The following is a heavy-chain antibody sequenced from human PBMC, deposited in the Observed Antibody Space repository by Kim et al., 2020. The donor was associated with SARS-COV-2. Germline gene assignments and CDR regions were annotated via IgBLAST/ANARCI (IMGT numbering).Heavy chain of an antibody. CDR2: ISSSSSYT. CDR1: GFTFSDYY. V-gene: IGHV3-11*05. J-gene: IGHJ4*02. Sequence: GGSLRLSCAASGFTFSDYYMSWIRQAPGKGLEWVSYISSSSSYTNYADSVKGRFTISRDNAKNSLYLQMNSLRAEDTAVYYCARDVKKDSYFDYWGQGTLVTVSS. CDR3: ARDVKKDSYFDY.